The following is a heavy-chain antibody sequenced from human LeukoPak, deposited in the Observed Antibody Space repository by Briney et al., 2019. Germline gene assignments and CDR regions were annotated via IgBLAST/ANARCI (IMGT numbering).Heavy chain of an antibody. D-gene: IGHD4-17*01. V-gene: IGHV3-9*01. CDR1: GFTFDDYA. CDR2: ISWNSGSI. J-gene: IGHJ4*02. CDR3: ARDDYGDPQIADY. Sequence: PGGSLRLSCAASGFTFDDYAMHWVRQAPGKGLEWVSGISWNSGSIGYADSVKGRFTISRDNAKNSLYLQMNSLRAEDTAVYYCARDDYGDPQIADYWGQGTLVTVSS.